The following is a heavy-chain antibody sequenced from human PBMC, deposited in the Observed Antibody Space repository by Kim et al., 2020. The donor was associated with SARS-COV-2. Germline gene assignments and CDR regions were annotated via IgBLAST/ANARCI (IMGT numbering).Heavy chain of an antibody. Sequence: GGSLRLSCAASGFTFSSYEMNWVRQAPGKGLEWVSYISSSGSTIYYADSVKGRFTISRDNAKNSLYLQMNSLRAEDTAVYYCAREDYYGSGFDYWGQGTLVTVSS. CDR2: ISSSGSTI. J-gene: IGHJ4*01. CDR3: AREDYYGSGFDY. V-gene: IGHV3-48*03. D-gene: IGHD3-10*01. CDR1: GFTFSSYE.